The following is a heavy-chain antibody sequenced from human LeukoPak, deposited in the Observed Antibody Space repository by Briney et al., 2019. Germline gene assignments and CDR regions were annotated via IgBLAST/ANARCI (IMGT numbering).Heavy chain of an antibody. V-gene: IGHV3-21*01. CDR2: ISSGSTNI. CDR3: ARVGGYCSSVSNCYGDY. J-gene: IGHJ4*02. Sequence: PGGSLRLSCAASGFTFSIYSMNWVRQAPAKGLEWVSCISSGSTNIYYADSLRGRFTIYRDNAKNSPYLQMNSLRAEDTAVYYCARVGGYCSSVSNCYGDYWGQGTLVTVSS. CDR1: GFTFSIYS. D-gene: IGHD2-2*03.